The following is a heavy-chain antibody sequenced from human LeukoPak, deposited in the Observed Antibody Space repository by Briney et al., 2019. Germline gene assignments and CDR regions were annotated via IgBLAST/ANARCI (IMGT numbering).Heavy chain of an antibody. CDR2: IKGDGSST. J-gene: IGHJ4*02. CDR1: GFTFSSNW. D-gene: IGHD1-26*01. CDR3: VRDGVGAPPFDY. V-gene: IGHV3-74*01. Sequence: PGGSLRLSCAASGFTFSSNWMHWVRQAPGKGLVWVSRIKGDGSSTSYADSVKGRFTISRDNAKNTLFLQMNGLRAEDTAVYYCVRDGVGAPPFDYWGQGALVIVSS.